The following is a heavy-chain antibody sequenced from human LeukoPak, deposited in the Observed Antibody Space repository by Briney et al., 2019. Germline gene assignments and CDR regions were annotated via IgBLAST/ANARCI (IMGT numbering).Heavy chain of an antibody. CDR3: ARDRDGYTRGYFDY. V-gene: IGHV4-59*01. Sequence: SETLSLTCTVSGGSISSYYWSWIRQPPGKGLEWIGYIYYSGSTNYNPSLKSRVTISVDTSKNQFSLKLSSVTAADTAVYYCARDRDGYTRGYFDYWGQGTLVTVSS. D-gene: IGHD5-24*01. CDR2: IYYSGST. J-gene: IGHJ4*02. CDR1: GGSISSYY.